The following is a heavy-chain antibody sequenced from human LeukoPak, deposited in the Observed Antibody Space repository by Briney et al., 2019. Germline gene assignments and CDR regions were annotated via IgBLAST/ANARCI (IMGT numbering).Heavy chain of an antibody. J-gene: IGHJ3*02. V-gene: IGHV7-4-1*02. CDR1: GYTFTTYA. Sequence: ASVKVSCKASGYTFTTYAVNWVRQAPGQGLEWMGWINTNIGNPTYAQGFTGRFVFSLDTSVGTAYLQMSSLKAEDTAVYYCARGTYGGNSGDTFDIWGQGTMVTVSS. CDR3: ARGTYGGNSGDTFDI. CDR2: INTNIGNP. D-gene: IGHD4-23*01.